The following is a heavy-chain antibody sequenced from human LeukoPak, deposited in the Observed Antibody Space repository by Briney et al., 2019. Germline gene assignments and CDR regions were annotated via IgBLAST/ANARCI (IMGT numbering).Heavy chain of an antibody. J-gene: IGHJ4*02. CDR1: GFTFSSYA. D-gene: IGHD2-15*01. Sequence: PGGSLRLSCAASGFTFSSYAMIWVRQAPGKGLEWVSAISGSGGSTYYADSVKGRFTISRDNSKNTLYLQMNSLRAEDTAVYYCASLPVVVVAATRNFDYWGQGTLVTVSS. CDR2: ISGSGGST. V-gene: IGHV3-23*01. CDR3: ASLPVVVVAATRNFDY.